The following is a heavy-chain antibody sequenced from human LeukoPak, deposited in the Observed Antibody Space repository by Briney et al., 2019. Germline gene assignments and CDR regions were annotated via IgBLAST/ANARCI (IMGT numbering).Heavy chain of an antibody. J-gene: IGHJ3*02. V-gene: IGHV3-30*02. Sequence: GGSLRLSCAASGFTFRNSDMHWVRQAPGKGPEWVAFIQADGGNKYYADSVKGRFTISRDNSKNTLYLQMNSLRAEDTAVYYCAKDLYYGSGSYGAFDIWGQGTMVTVSS. CDR3: AKDLYYGSGSYGAFDI. CDR1: GFTFRNSD. CDR2: IQADGGNK. D-gene: IGHD3-10*01.